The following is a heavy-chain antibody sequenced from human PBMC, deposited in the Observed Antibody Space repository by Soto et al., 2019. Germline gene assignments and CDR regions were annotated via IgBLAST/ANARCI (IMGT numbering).Heavy chain of an antibody. D-gene: IGHD3-10*01. CDR2: ITWNSGTI. CDR1: GFTFDDYA. J-gene: IGHJ4*01. CDR3: AKASGVSPSFGRSY. Sequence: PGGSLRLSCAASGFTFDDYAMHWVRQAPGKGLEWVSGITWNSGTIDYADSVKGRFTMSRDNAKNSLYLQMNSLRPDDTALYYCAKASGVSPSFGRSYWGQGTLVTVSS. V-gene: IGHV3-9*01.